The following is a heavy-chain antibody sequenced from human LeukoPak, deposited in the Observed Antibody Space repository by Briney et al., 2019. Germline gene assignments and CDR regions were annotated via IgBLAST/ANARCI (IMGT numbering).Heavy chain of an antibody. J-gene: IGHJ4*02. CDR1: GFTFSSYA. D-gene: IGHD3-16*02. Sequence: PGGSLRLSCAASGFTFSSYAMSWVRQAPGKGLEWVSVIYSGGSTYYADSVKGRFTISRDNSKNTLYLQMNSLRAEDTAVYYCARAGRYPGVLYWGQGTLVTVSS. V-gene: IGHV3-53*01. CDR3: ARAGRYPGVLY. CDR2: IYSGGST.